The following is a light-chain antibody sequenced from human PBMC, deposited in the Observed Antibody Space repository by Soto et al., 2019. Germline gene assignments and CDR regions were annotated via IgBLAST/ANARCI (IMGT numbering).Light chain of an antibody. CDR3: QQYGSSPPYT. J-gene: IGKJ2*01. V-gene: IGKV3-20*01. CDR2: GAS. Sequence: EIVLTQSPGTLSLSPGERATLSCMASQSVSSSYLAWYQQKPGQAPRLLIYGASSRATGIPDRFSGSGSGTDFTLIISRLEPEDFAVDSCQQYGSSPPYTFGQGTKLDIK. CDR1: QSVSSSY.